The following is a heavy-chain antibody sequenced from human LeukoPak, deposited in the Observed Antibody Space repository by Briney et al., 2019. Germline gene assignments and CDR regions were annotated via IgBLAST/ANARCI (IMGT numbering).Heavy chain of an antibody. CDR3: AKRIDANYYDSS. V-gene: IGHV3-23*01. CDR1: GFTFSSYV. D-gene: IGHD3-22*01. J-gene: IGHJ4*02. Sequence: GGSLRLSCAASGFTFSSYVMSWVRQAPGKGLEWVSTISGSGGSTYYTDSVKGRFTISRDNSQNTLYLQMNSRRAEDTALYYCAKRIDANYYDSSGGQGTLVTVSS. CDR2: ISGSGGST.